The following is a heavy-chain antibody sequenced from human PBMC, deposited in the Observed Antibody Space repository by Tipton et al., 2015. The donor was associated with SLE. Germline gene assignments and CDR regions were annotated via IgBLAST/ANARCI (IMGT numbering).Heavy chain of an antibody. CDR2: ISYDGSNK. CDR3: ARELYSGWWYAFDI. D-gene: IGHD2-15*01. J-gene: IGHJ3*02. Sequence: RSLRLSCAASGFTFSSYAMHWVRQAPGKGLEWVAVISYDGSNKYYADSVKGRFTISRDNSKNTLYLQMNSLRAEDTAVYYCARELYSGWWYAFDIWGQGTMVTVSS. CDR1: GFTFSSYA. V-gene: IGHV3-30-3*01.